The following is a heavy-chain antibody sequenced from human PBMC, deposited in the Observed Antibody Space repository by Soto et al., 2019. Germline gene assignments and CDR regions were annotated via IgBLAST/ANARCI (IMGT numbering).Heavy chain of an antibody. J-gene: IGHJ4*02. CDR2: INSRSTTI. Sequence: PGGSLRLSCVASGFTFNTYSMNWVRQAPGKGLVWLSFINSRSTTIYYADSVKGRLTASRDNAKSSLYLQMNSLRDEDTAVYYCAARRQYDLLTGYYGFDYWGQGSLVTVSS. CDR1: GFTFNTYS. D-gene: IGHD3-9*01. V-gene: IGHV3-48*02. CDR3: AARRQYDLLTGYYGFDY.